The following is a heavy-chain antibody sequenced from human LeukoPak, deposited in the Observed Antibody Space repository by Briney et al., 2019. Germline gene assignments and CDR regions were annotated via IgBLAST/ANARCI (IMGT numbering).Heavy chain of an antibody. D-gene: IGHD2-2*01. J-gene: IGHJ6*03. Sequence: ASVKVSCKASGYTFSSYDINWVRQAPGQGLEWMGWMNPNSGNTGYTQKFQGRVTITLNTSISTAYMELSSLRSDDTAIYYCARGERSRYQLLLGGRVYYMDVWGEGTTATVSS. V-gene: IGHV1-8*03. CDR3: ARGERSRYQLLLGGRVYYMDV. CDR1: GYTFSSYD. CDR2: MNPNSGNT.